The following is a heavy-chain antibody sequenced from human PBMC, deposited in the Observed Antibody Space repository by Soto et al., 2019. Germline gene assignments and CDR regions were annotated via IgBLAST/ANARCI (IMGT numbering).Heavy chain of an antibody. J-gene: IGHJ6*02. CDR3: AREWTTATPDYYYYYGMDV. CDR1: GYTFTTYA. V-gene: IGHV1-3*01. CDR2: INAGNGNT. Sequence: QVQLVQSGAEVKKPGASVKVSCKASGYTFTTYAMHWVRQAPGQRLEWMGWINAGNGNTKYSQKFQGRVTITRDTSASTAYMDLSSLRSEDTAVYYCAREWTTATPDYYYYYGMDVWGQGTTVTVSS. D-gene: IGHD4-17*01.